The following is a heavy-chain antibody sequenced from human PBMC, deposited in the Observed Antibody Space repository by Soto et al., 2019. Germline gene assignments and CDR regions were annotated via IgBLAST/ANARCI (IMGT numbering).Heavy chain of an antibody. J-gene: IGHJ6*03. CDR1: GGSISSSSHY. V-gene: IGHV4-39*01. D-gene: IGHD1-26*01. CDR3: ARLTSPTTSQYYYYYMDV. Sequence: QLQLQESGPGLVKPSETLSLTCTVSGGSISSSSHYWGWIRQPPGKGLEWLGSIYYSGTTSYNPSLKSRVTISEDTTNNQFSLNLSSVTAADTAVYYCARLTSPTTSQYYYYYMDVWGKGTTVTVCS. CDR2: IYYSGTT.